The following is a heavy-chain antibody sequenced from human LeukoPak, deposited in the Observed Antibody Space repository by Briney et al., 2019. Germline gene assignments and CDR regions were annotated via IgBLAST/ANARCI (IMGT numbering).Heavy chain of an antibody. Sequence: PSETLSLTCTVSGGSISSYYWSWIRQPAGKGLEWIGRIYTSGSTNYNPSLKSRVTMSVDTSKNQFPLKLSSVTAADTAVYYCARHYDSGYYYPPAHFDYWGQGTLVTVSS. CDR3: ARHYDSGYYYPPAHFDY. D-gene: IGHD3-22*01. V-gene: IGHV4-4*07. J-gene: IGHJ4*02. CDR2: IYTSGST. CDR1: GGSISSYY.